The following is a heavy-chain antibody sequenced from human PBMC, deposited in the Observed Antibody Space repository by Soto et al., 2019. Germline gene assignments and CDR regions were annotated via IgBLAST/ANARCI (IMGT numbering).Heavy chain of an antibody. CDR1: GFTFSSYG. V-gene: IGHV3-30*03. CDR3: ARRAACQYLYFDL. CDR2: ISYDGSNK. J-gene: IGHJ2*01. Sequence: QVQLVESGGGVVQPGRSLRLSCAASGFTFSSYGMHWVRQAPGKGLEWVAVISYDGSNKYYADSVKGRFTISRDNSKNTVYLQMNSLRGEDIGVYYCARRAACQYLYFDLWGRGCLVSVST. D-gene: IGHD2-15*01.